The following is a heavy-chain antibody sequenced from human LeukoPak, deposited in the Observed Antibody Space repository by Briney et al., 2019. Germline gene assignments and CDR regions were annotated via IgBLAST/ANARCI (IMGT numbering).Heavy chain of an antibody. Sequence: PGGSLRLSCAVSGFTFSDYAMSWVRQAPGKGLEWVSTVSGGGGPSIFYYAGSVKGRFTISRDNSRNTIYLQMNSLRADDTAIYHCAHGGGSQFHAWGQGTLVVVSS. CDR1: GFTFSDYA. D-gene: IGHD5-24*01. CDR3: AHGGGSQFHA. CDR2: VSGGGGPSIF. J-gene: IGHJ5*02. V-gene: IGHV3-23*01.